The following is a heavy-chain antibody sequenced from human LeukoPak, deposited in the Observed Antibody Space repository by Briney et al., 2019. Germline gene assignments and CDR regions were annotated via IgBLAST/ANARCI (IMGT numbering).Heavy chain of an antibody. Sequence: ASVKVSCKASGYTFTSYGISWVRQAPGQGLEWMGGIIPIFGTANYAQKFQGRVTITADESTSTAYMELSSLRSEDTAVYYCASPGGYDFWSGYLTQTQYYFDYWGQETLVTVSS. CDR1: GYTFTSYG. CDR3: ASPGGYDFWSGYLTQTQYYFDY. CDR2: IIPIFGTA. D-gene: IGHD3-3*01. V-gene: IGHV1-69*13. J-gene: IGHJ4*02.